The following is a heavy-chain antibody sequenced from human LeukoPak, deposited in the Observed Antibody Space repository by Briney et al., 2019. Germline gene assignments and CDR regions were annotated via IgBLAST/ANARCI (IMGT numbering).Heavy chain of an antibody. Sequence: GGSLRLSCEASGFTFSSYGMHWVRQAPGNGLEWVAVISYDGSNKYYADSVKGRFTISRDNSKNTLYLQMNSLRAEDTAVYYCAKVAGTPFDYWGQGTLVTVS. J-gene: IGHJ4*02. CDR2: ISYDGSNK. CDR1: GFTFSSYG. CDR3: AKVAGTPFDY. D-gene: IGHD6-19*01. V-gene: IGHV3-30*18.